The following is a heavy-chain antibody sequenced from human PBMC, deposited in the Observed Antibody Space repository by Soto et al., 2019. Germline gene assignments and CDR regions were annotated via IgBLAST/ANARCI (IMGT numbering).Heavy chain of an antibody. J-gene: IGHJ4*02. V-gene: IGHV3-30-3*01. CDR3: ARDDEGGSYCDLGY. Sequence: GESLKISCAASGFTFSNYAVTWVRQAPGKGLEWVAIILHDGNNKYYADSVKGRFTISRDNSKNTLYLQMNSLRTEDTAIYYCARDDEGGSYCDLGYWGQGTLVTVSS. CDR2: ILHDGNNK. D-gene: IGHD3-10*01. CDR1: GFTFSNYA.